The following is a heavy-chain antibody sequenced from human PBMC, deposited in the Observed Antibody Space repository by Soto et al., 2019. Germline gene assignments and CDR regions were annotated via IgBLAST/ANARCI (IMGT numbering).Heavy chain of an antibody. CDR3: ARAVQGSSGWYLDY. D-gene: IGHD6-19*01. J-gene: IGHJ4*02. CDR2: INHSGST. CDR1: GGSFSGYY. Sequence: PSETLSLTCAVYGGSFSGYYWSWIRQPPGKGLEWIGEINHSGSTNYNPSLKSRVTISVDTSKNQFSLKLSSVTAADTAVYYCARAVQGSSGWYLDYWGQGTLVTVSS. V-gene: IGHV4-34*01.